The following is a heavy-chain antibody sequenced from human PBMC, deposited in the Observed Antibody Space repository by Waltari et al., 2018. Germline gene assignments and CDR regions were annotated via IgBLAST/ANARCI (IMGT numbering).Heavy chain of an antibody. CDR2: ISGSGGNT. Sequence: EVQLLESGGGLVQPGGSLRLSCAASGFTFSSYAMSWVRQAPGKGLEWVSTISGSGGNTHYADSVKGRFTISRDNSKNTLYLQMNSLRAEDTAVYYCAKPSIVNGDYEDYWGQGTLVTVSS. CDR3: AKPSIVNGDYEDY. D-gene: IGHD4-17*01. J-gene: IGHJ4*02. V-gene: IGHV3-23*01. CDR1: GFTFSSYA.